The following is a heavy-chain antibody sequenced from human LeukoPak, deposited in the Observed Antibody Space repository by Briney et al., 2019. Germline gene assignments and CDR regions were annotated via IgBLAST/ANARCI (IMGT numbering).Heavy chain of an antibody. Sequence: ASVKVSCKASGYTFIGYYIHWLRQAPGQGLEWMGRMNPNSGGTNFAQKFQGRVTMTRGTSITTAYMELSRLRSDDTAVYYCARGTTPRDGYNLFDYWGQGTLVTVSS. CDR3: ARGTTPRDGYNLFDY. CDR1: GYTFIGYY. V-gene: IGHV1-2*06. CDR2: MNPNSGGT. D-gene: IGHD5-24*01. J-gene: IGHJ4*02.